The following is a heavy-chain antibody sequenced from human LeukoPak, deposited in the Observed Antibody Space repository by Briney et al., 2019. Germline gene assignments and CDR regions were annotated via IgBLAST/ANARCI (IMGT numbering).Heavy chain of an antibody. Sequence: GGSLRLSCAASGFTFDDYAMHWVRQAPGRGLEWVSLISGDGGSTYYADSAKGRFTISRDNSKNSLYLQMNSLRTEDTALYYCAKGPKYSSGWYYYYYYMDVWGKGTTVTVSS. J-gene: IGHJ6*03. V-gene: IGHV3-43*02. CDR2: ISGDGGST. D-gene: IGHD6-19*01. CDR3: AKGPKYSSGWYYYYYYMDV. CDR1: GFTFDDYA.